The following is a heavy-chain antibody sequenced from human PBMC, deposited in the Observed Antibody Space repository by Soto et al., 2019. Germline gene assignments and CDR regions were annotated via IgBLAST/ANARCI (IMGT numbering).Heavy chain of an antibody. D-gene: IGHD3-10*01. V-gene: IGHV4-34*01. Sequence: SETLSLTCAVYGGSFSGYYWSWIRQPPGKGLEWIGEINHSGSTNYNPSLKSRVTISVDTSKNQFSLKLSSVTAADTAVYYCARYSARDYCYFDYWGQGTLVTVSS. CDR3: ARYSARDYCYFDY. J-gene: IGHJ4*02. CDR1: GGSFSGYY. CDR2: INHSGST.